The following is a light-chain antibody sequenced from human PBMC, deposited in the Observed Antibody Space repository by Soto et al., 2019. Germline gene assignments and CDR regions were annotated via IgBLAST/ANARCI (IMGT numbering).Light chain of an antibody. CDR2: GVS. V-gene: IGKV3-20*01. Sequence: EIVLTPSPGTLSLSPGERATLSCRASQSVSSDYLAWYQQKPGQSPRLLVYGVSSRATGIPDRFSGSGSGTDFTLTISRLEPEDLAVYYCQQYGSSPMTFGQGTKVEIQ. CDR3: QQYGSSPMT. CDR1: QSVSSDY. J-gene: IGKJ1*01.